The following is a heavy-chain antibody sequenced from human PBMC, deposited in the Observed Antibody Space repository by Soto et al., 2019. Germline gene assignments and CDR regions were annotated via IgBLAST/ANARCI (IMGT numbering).Heavy chain of an antibody. D-gene: IGHD3-22*01. CDR2: IYYGGRP. CDR1: GGSISSSTYY. V-gene: IGHV4-39*01. CDR3: ARQSGSGYYTVAY. Sequence: QLQLQESGPGLVKPSETLSLTCTVSGGSISSSTYYWGWIRQPPGQGLELIGNIYYGGRPYYNPSLKRRVTVSVDTSKNQFSLKLSSVTAADTAVYYCARQSGSGYYTVAYWGQGTLVTVSS. J-gene: IGHJ4*02.